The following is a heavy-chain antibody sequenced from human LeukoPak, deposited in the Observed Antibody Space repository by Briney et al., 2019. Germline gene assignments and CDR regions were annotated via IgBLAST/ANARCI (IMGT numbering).Heavy chain of an antibody. CDR3: ARPSNYYDSSGRFDY. CDR1: GYTFTGYY. J-gene: IGHJ4*02. D-gene: IGHD3-22*01. CDR2: INPNSGGT. V-gene: IGHV1-2*02. Sequence: ASVKVSCKASGYTFTGYYMHWVRQAPGQGLEWMGWINPNSGGTNYAQKFQGRVTMTRDTSISTAYMELGRLRSDDTAVYYCARPSNYYDSSGRFDYWGQGTLVTVSS.